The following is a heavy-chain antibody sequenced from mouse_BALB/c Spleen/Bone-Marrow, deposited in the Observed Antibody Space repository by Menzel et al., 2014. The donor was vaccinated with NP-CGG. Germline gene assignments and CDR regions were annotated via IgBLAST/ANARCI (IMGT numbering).Heavy chain of an antibody. CDR3: ARKAISHYAMDY. CDR2: IWSGGST. J-gene: IGHJ4*01. Sequence: VQLQQSGPGLVQPSQSLSITCTVSGFSLTSYGVHWVRQSPGKGLEWLGVIWSGGSTDYNAAFTSRLSISKDNSKSQVFFKMNSLQANDTAIYYCARKAISHYAMDYWGQGTSVTVSS. CDR1: GFSLTSYG. V-gene: IGHV2-2*02.